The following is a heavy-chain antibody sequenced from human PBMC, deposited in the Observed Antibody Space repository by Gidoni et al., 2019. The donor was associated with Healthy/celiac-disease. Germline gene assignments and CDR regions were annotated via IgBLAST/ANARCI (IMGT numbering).Heavy chain of an antibody. CDR3: ARDSGYCTNGVCYAGDY. J-gene: IGHJ4*02. CDR1: GYTFTGYS. Sequence: QVQLVQSGAEVKKPGASVKVSCKASGYTFTGYSMHWVRQAPGQGLEWMGWINPNSGGTNYAQKFQGWVTMTRDTSISTAYMELSRLRSDDTAVYYCARDSGYCTNGVCYAGDYWGQGTLVTVSS. D-gene: IGHD2-8*01. V-gene: IGHV1-2*04. CDR2: INPNSGGT.